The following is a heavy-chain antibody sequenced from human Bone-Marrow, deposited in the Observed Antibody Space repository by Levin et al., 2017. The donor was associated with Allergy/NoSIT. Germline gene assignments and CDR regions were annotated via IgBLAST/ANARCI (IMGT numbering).Heavy chain of an antibody. D-gene: IGHD7-27*01. V-gene: IGHV3-74*01. Sequence: SGGSLRLSCAVSGFTFSDSWMNWVRRVPGKGPEWVSRINQDGGHTRYADSVRGRFTVSRDNAGRLLFLRMHGLRAEDTAVYSCTRENSNWLSWGQGSLVTVSS. J-gene: IGHJ4*02. CDR2: INQDGGHT. CDR1: GFTFSDSW. CDR3: TRENSNWLS.